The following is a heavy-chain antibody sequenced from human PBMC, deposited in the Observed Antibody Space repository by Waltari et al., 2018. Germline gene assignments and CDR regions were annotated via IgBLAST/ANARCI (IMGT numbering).Heavy chain of an antibody. CDR2: IRRKENRYAT. D-gene: IGHD1-26*01. Sequence: SALHWVRQASGKGLEWVGRIRRKENRYATAYAESVKGRFTVARDESENTAYLQMNSMKTEDTAVYYCTRETISGSYEENWGQGTLVTVSS. V-gene: IGHV3-73*01. J-gene: IGHJ4*02. CDR3: TRETISGSYEEN. CDR1: SA.